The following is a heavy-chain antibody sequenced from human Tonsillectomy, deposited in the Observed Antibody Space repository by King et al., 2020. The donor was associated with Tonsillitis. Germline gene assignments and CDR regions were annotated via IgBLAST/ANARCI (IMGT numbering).Heavy chain of an antibody. CDR3: ARGLHRRYSSGWSPAGYYYYYMDV. CDR1: GFTFSSYW. D-gene: IGHD6-19*01. V-gene: IGHV3-74*01. J-gene: IGHJ6*03. CDR2: INSDGSST. Sequence: VQLVESGGGLVQPGGSLRLSCAASGFTFSSYWMHWVRQAPGKGLVWVSRINSDGSSTSYADSVKGRFTISRDNAKNTLYLQMNSLRAEDTAVYYCARGLHRRYSSGWSPAGYYYYYMDVWGKGTTVTVSS.